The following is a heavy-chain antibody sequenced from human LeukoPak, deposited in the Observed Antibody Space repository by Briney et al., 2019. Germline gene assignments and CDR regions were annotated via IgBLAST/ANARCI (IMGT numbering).Heavy chain of an antibody. CDR3: ARQESEMTTPANRYFDL. J-gene: IGHJ4*02. Sequence: GESLKISCKGSGYNFAHDWIGWVRQMPGKGLEWMGIIFPDDSDTIYSPSFQGQVTISADKSISTAYLQWSNLKASDSAIYYCARQESEMTTPANRYFDLWGQGPLITVSS. D-gene: IGHD5-24*01. CDR1: GYNFAHDW. CDR2: IFPDDSDT. V-gene: IGHV5-51*01.